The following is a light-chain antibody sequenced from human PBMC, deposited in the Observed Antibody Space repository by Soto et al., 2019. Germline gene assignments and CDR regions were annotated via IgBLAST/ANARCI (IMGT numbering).Light chain of an antibody. CDR1: QSISNNF. V-gene: IGKV3-20*01. Sequence: EIVLTQSPGTLSLSPGESAALSCRASQSISNNFLAWYQRKPGQAPRLLIYGASYRATDIPYRFSGSGSGTYFTLTIRRLAPADFELYYCQQYGGSPPTFGQGTTVEV. CDR2: GAS. CDR3: QQYGGSPPT. J-gene: IGKJ1*01.